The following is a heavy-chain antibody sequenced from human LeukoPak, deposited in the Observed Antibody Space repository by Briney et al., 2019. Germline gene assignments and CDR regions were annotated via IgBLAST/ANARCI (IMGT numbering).Heavy chain of an antibody. CDR1: GFTFSDSG. CDR2: ISYDGSNK. CDR3: AKDRYSSGWEAAFDI. J-gene: IGHJ3*02. V-gene: IGHV3-30*18. D-gene: IGHD6-19*01. Sequence: GGSLRLSCAASGFTFSDSGMHWVRQAPGKGLAWAALISYDGSNKYYADSVKGRFTISRSNSKNTLYLQMNSLRVEDTAVYYCAKDRYSSGWEAAFDIWGQGTMVAVSS.